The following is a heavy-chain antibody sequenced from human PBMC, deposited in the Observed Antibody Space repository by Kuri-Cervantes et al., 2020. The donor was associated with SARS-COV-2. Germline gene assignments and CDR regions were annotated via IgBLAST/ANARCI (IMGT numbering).Heavy chain of an antibody. Sequence: GGSLRLSCAASGFTVSTYTMNWVRQAPGKGLEWVSYVSVSGTTMYYADSVRGRFTICRDNAKNSLYLQMNSLRADDTAVYYCVRKGDSWGQGTLVTVSS. J-gene: IGHJ4*02. CDR3: VRKGDS. V-gene: IGHV3-48*01. CDR2: VSVSGTTM. CDR1: GFTVSTYT.